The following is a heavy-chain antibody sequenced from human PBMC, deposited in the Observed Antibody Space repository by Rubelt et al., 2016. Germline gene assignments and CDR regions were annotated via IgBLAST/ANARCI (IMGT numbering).Heavy chain of an antibody. Sequence: WMGWISAYNGNTNYAQKLQGRVTMTTDTSTSTAYMELRSLRSDDTAVYYCARDSPLSGSYHTDAFDIWGQGTMVTVSS. V-gene: IGHV1-18*01. D-gene: IGHD1-26*01. CDR3: ARDSPLSGSYHTDAFDI. CDR2: ISAYNGNT. J-gene: IGHJ3*02.